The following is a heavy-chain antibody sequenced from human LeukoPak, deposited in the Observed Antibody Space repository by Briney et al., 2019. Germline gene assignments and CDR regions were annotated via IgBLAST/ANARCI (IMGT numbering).Heavy chain of an antibody. D-gene: IGHD2/OR15-2a*01. CDR2: NYYSGST. Sequence: SETLSLTCTVSGGSISSHYWSWIRQPPGKGLEWIGYNYYSGSTNYNPSLKSRVTISVDTSKNQFSLKLNSVTAADTAVYYCARVRTFRWFDPWGQGTLVTVSS. V-gene: IGHV4-59*11. CDR1: GGSISSHY. CDR3: ARVRTFRWFDP. J-gene: IGHJ5*02.